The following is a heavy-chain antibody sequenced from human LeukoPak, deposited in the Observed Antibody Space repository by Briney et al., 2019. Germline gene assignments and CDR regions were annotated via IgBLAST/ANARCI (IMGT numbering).Heavy chain of an antibody. CDR3: ARSLTMIVVVIAGY. CDR1: GYTFTGYY. V-gene: IGHV1-2*02. D-gene: IGHD3-22*01. Sequence: ASVKVSCKASGYTFTGYYMHWVRQAPGQGLEWMGWINLNSGGTNYAQKFQGRVTMTRDTSISTAYMELSRLRSDDTAVYYCARSLTMIVVVIAGYWGQGTLVTVSS. J-gene: IGHJ4*02. CDR2: INLNSGGT.